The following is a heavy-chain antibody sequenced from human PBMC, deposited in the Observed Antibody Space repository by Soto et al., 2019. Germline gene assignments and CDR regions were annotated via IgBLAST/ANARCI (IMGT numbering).Heavy chain of an antibody. CDR1: GYKFVDYY. J-gene: IGHJ6*01. CDR2: INPRGGDS. CDR3: ARVHCGGDCRPGEWFFYYGMDV. V-gene: IGHV1-46*01. Sequence: QGQLVQSGAEMKTPGASVEVSCTASGYKFVDYYIHWVRQAPGQGLEWMGIINPRGGDSRHAQKFQGRVTMTRETSTSTVYMDLRSLTSEDTAVYYCARVHCGGDCRPGEWFFYYGMDVWGQGTTVTVSS. D-gene: IGHD2-21*01.